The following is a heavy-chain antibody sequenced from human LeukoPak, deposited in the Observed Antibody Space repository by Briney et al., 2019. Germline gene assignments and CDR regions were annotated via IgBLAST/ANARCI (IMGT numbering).Heavy chain of an antibody. Sequence: GRSLRLSCAASGFTFSSYAMHWVRQAPGKGLEWVAVISKDGSDKYYADSVKGRFTISRDNSKNTLYVQMNNLRPEDTAVYYCARVISPEPDTYTIDYWGQGTLVTVSS. CDR1: GFTFSSYA. D-gene: IGHD1-14*01. CDR2: ISKDGSDK. V-gene: IGHV3-30-3*01. CDR3: ARVISPEPDTYTIDY. J-gene: IGHJ4*02.